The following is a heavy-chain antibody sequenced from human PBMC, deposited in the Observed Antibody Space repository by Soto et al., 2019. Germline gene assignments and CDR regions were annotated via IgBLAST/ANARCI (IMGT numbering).Heavy chain of an antibody. V-gene: IGHV1-69*13. J-gene: IGHJ4*02. D-gene: IGHD2-21*01. CDR3: ARGKVIQSSYYFDY. CDR1: GGTFSSYA. Sequence: ASVKVSCKASGGTFSSYAISWVRQAPGQGLEWMGGIIPIFGTANYAQKFQGRVTITADESTSTAYMELSSLRSEDTAVYYCARGKVIQSSYYFDYWGQGTLVTVSS. CDR2: IIPIFGTA.